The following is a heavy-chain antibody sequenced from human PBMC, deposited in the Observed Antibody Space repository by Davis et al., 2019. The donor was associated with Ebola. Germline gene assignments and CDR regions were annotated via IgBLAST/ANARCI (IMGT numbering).Heavy chain of an antibody. J-gene: IGHJ6*02. CDR1: GYSFTSYW. D-gene: IGHD6-6*01. Sequence: GESLKISCKGSGYSFTSYWISWVRQMPGKGLEWMGRIDPSDSYTNYSPSFQGHVTISADKSISTAYLQWSSLKASDTAMYYCARRGIAARYYYYGMDVWGQGTTVTVSS. CDR3: ARRGIAARYYYYGMDV. CDR2: IDPSDSYT. V-gene: IGHV5-10-1*01.